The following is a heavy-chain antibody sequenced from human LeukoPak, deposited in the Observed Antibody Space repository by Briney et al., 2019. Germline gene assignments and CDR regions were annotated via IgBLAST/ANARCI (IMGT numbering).Heavy chain of an antibody. Sequence: GGSLRLSCAASGFTFSSYSMNWVRQAPGKGLEWVSSISSSSSYIYYADSVKGRFTISRDNAKNTLYLQMDSLRAEDTAVYYCAKGPMGFWSGYCGYWGQGTLVTVSS. CDR1: GFTFSSYS. CDR3: AKGPMGFWSGYCGY. V-gene: IGHV3-21*01. D-gene: IGHD3-3*01. CDR2: ISSSSSYI. J-gene: IGHJ4*02.